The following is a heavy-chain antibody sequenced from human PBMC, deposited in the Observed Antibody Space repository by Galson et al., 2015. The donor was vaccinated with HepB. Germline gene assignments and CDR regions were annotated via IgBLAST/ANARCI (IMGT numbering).Heavy chain of an antibody. V-gene: IGHV1-8*01. J-gene: IGHJ6*02. CDR1: GYTFTSYD. CDR3: AYSSFWSGYGNYRGGMDV. CDR2: MNPNSGNT. D-gene: IGHD3-3*01. Sequence: SVKVSCKASGYTFTSYDINWVRQATGQGLEWMGWMNPNSGNTGYAQKFQGRVTMTRNTSISTAYMELSSLRSEDTAVYYCAYSSFWSGYGNYRGGMDVWGQGTTVTVSS.